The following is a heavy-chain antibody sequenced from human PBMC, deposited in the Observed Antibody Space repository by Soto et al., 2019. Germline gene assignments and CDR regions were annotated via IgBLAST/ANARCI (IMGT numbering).Heavy chain of an antibody. V-gene: IGHV3-23*01. CDR1: GFTFSSYA. CDR3: AKEGYCSGGSCYHH. CDR2: ISGSGGST. D-gene: IGHD2-15*01. J-gene: IGHJ5*02. Sequence: EVQLLESGGGLVQPGGSLRLSCAASGFTFSSYAMSWVRQAPGKGLEWFSAISGSGGSTYYADSVKGRFTISRDNSKNTLYLQMNSMRAEDTAVYYCAKEGYCSGGSCYHHWGQGTLVTVSS.